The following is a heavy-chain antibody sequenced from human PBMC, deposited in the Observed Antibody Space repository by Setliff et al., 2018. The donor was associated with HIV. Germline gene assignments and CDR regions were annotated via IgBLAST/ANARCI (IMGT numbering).Heavy chain of an antibody. CDR2: IYQSGST. CDR1: GYSISSGFY. V-gene: IGHV4-38-2*01. J-gene: IGHJ6*03. D-gene: IGHD3-10*01. CDR3: ARGPRYGSGNYYYYYYYMDV. Sequence: PSETLSLTCAVSGYSISSGFYWGWIRQPPGKGLEWIGTIYQSGSTYYNPSLKSRVTISLDTSKNQFSLKLSSVTAADTAVYYCARGPRYGSGNYYYYYYYMDVWGKGTTVTVSS.